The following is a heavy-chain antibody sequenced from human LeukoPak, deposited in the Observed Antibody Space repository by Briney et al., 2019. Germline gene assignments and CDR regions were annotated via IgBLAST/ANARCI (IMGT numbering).Heavy chain of an antibody. J-gene: IGHJ4*02. Sequence: ASVKVSCKASGYTFTSYYMHWVRQAPGQGLEWMGIINPSGGSTSYAQKFQGRVTMTRDMSTSTVYMELSSLRSEDTAVYYCARGKGVWEYSYGYYYFDYWGQGTLVTVSS. V-gene: IGHV1-46*01. CDR2: INPSGGST. CDR1: GYTFTSYY. D-gene: IGHD5-18*01. CDR3: ARGKGVWEYSYGYYYFDY.